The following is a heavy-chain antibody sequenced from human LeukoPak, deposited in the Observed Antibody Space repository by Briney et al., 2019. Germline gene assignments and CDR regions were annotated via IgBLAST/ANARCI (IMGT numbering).Heavy chain of an antibody. CDR3: ARGNPRYSSGLGFDY. CDR2: IYHSGST. V-gene: IGHV4-30-2*01. CDR1: GGSISSGGYY. D-gene: IGHD6-19*01. J-gene: IGHJ4*02. Sequence: PSETLSLTCTVSGGSISSGGYYWSWIRQPPGKGLEWIGYIYHSGSTYYNPSLKSRVTISVDRSKNQFSLTLRSATAADTAVYYCARGNPRYSSGLGFDYWGQGSLVTVSS.